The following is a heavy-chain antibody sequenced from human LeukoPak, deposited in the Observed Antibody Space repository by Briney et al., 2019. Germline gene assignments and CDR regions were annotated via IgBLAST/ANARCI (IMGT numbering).Heavy chain of an antibody. CDR2: IIPISGAA. V-gene: IGHV1-69*05. Sequence: SVKVSCKASGGTFSSYAIGWVRQAPGQGLEWMGGIIPISGAANYAQKFQGRVTITTDESTSTAYMELSSLRSEDTAVYYCARGGYSGSSGDAFDIWGQGTMVTVSS. D-gene: IGHD1-26*01. CDR1: GGTFSSYA. CDR3: ARGGYSGSSGDAFDI. J-gene: IGHJ3*02.